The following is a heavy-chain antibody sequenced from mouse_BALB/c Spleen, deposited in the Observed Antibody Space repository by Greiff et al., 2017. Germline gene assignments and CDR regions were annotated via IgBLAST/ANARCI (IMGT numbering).Heavy chain of an antibody. CDR2: ISSGSSTI. V-gene: IGHV5-17*02. D-gene: IGHD2-14*01. J-gene: IGHJ2*01. CDR1: GFTFSSFG. Sequence: EVMLVESGGGLVQPGGSRKLSCAASGFTFSSFGMHWVRQAPEKGLEWVAYISSGSSTIYYADTVKGRFTISRDNPKNTLFLQMTSLRSEDTAMYYCARSYRYDKGYFDYWGQGTTLTVSS. CDR3: ARSYRYDKGYFDY.